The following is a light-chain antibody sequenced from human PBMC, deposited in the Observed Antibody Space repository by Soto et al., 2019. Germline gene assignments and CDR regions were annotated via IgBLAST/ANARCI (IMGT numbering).Light chain of an antibody. J-gene: IGKJ1*01. CDR2: GAS. CDR1: QSVSSN. Sequence: VMTLSPATLSVSQGERATLSCRASQSVSSNLAWYQQKPGQAPRLLIYGASTRATGIPARFSGSGSGTEFTLTISSLQSEDFAVYYCQQYNNWPWTFGQGTKVDI. CDR3: QQYNNWPWT. V-gene: IGKV3-15*01.